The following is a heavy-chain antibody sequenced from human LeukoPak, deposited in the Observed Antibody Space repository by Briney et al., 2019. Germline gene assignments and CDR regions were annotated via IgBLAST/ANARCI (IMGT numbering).Heavy chain of an antibody. V-gene: IGHV5-10-1*01. CDR2: IDPSDSYT. Sequence: EESLKISCKGSGYSFTSYWISWVRQMPGKGLEWMGRIDPSDSYTNYSPSFQGHVTISADKSISTAYLQWSSLKASDTAMYYCARRCSSSSCPFEYWGQGTLVTVSS. CDR3: ARRCSSSSCPFEY. J-gene: IGHJ4*02. CDR1: GYSFTSYW. D-gene: IGHD2-2*01.